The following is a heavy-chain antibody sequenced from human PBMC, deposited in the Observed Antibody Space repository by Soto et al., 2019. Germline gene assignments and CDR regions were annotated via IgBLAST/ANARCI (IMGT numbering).Heavy chain of an antibody. D-gene: IGHD2-15*01. Sequence: QVQLVQSGAEVKRPGASVKVSCKASGYTFTTYYMHWVRQAPGQGLEWLGIINPNGGSTTHAQKFQGRVTMTRDTSTGTVYLELSSLRSEDTAVYYCARAGYCSGGTCFHGNCDYWGQGTLVTVSA. CDR2: INPNGGST. V-gene: IGHV1-46*01. J-gene: IGHJ4*02. CDR1: GYTFTTYY. CDR3: ARAGYCSGGTCFHGNCDY.